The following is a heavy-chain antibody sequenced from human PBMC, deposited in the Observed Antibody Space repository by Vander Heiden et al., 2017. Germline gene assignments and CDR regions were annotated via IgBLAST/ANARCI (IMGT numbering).Heavy chain of an antibody. CDR1: GGSISSSSYY. CDR3: ARQRIYYYDSSGYYDAFDI. CDR2: IYYSGST. J-gene: IGHJ3*02. V-gene: IGHV4-39*01. Sequence: QLQLQESGPGLVKPSETPSPTRTVPGGSISSSSYYWGWIRQPPGKELEWIGSIYYSGSTYYNPSLKSRVTISVDTSKNQFSLKLSSVTAADTAVYYCARQRIYYYDSSGYYDAFDIWGQGTMVTVSS. D-gene: IGHD3-22*01.